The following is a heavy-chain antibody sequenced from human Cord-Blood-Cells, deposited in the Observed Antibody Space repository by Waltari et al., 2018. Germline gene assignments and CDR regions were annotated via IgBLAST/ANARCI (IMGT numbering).Heavy chain of an antibody. Sequence: QVQLQQWGAGLLKPSETLSLTCAVYGGSFSGYYWSWLRQPPGKGLEWIGEINHIGSTNYNPSLKSRVTISVDTSKNQFSLKLSSVTAADTAVYYCARGVIAAAATDAFDIWGQGTMVTVSS. CDR2: INHIGST. CDR1: GGSFSGYY. J-gene: IGHJ3*02. D-gene: IGHD6-13*01. V-gene: IGHV4-34*01. CDR3: ARGVIAAAATDAFDI.